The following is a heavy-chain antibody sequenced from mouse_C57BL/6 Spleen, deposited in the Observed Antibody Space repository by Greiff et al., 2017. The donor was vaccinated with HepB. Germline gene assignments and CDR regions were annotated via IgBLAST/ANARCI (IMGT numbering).Heavy chain of an antibody. CDR2: IDPSDSYT. D-gene: IGHD1-1*01. CDR1: GYTFTSYW. J-gene: IGHJ4*01. Sequence: VQLQQPGAELVKPGASVKLSCKASGYTFTSYWMQWVKQRPGQGLEWIGEIDPSDSYTNYNQKFKGKATLTVDTSSSTAYMQLSSLTAEDSAVYYCAGLYYGSSYYAMDYWGQGTSVTVSS. V-gene: IGHV1-50*01. CDR3: AGLYYGSSYYAMDY.